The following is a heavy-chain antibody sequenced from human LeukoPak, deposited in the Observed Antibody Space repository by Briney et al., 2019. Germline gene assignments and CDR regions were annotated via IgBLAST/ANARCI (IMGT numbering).Heavy chain of an antibody. Sequence: GGSLRLSCAASGFTVSSNYMSWVRQAPGKGLEWVSVIYSGGSTYYADSVKGRFTISRNNSKNTLYLQMNSLRAEDTAVYYCARGGDDYGDYSSFFDIWGQGTMVTVSS. J-gene: IGHJ3*02. CDR1: GFTVSSNY. V-gene: IGHV3-53*04. CDR3: ARGGDDYGDYSSFFDI. CDR2: IYSGGST. D-gene: IGHD4-17*01.